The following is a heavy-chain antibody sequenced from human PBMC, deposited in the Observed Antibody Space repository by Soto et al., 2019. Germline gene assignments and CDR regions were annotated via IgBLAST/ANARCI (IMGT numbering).Heavy chain of an antibody. CDR2: SRDKGNSYST. Sequence: EVHLVESGGGLVQPGGSLRLSCAGSGFTFSDYYIDWVRQAPGKGLAWVARSRDKGNSYSTDYAVSVKGRFSVSRDASKNSLYLQMNSLKADPTALYYCARSITGTTSFDSWGQGTLVSVSS. CDR1: GFTFSDYY. CDR3: ARSITGTTSFDS. D-gene: IGHD1-7*01. V-gene: IGHV3-72*01. J-gene: IGHJ4*02.